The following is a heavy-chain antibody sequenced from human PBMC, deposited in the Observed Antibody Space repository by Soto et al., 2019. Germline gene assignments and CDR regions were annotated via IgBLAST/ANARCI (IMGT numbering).Heavy chain of an antibody. CDR3: ARSYCSSTSCSIRAFGY. CDR1: GFTFSTYS. V-gene: IGHV3-21*01. Sequence: GGSLRLSCAASGFTFSTYSMNWVRQAPGKGLEWVSTTSSSGTYIYYTDSVKGRFTISRDNAKNSLYLQMNRLRAEDTAVYYCARSYCSSTSCSIRAFGYWGQGTLVTVPQ. D-gene: IGHD2-2*01. CDR2: TSSSGTYI. J-gene: IGHJ4*02.